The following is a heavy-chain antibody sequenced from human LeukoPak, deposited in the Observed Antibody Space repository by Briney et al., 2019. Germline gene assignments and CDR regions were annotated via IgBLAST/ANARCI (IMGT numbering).Heavy chain of an antibody. J-gene: IGHJ5*02. D-gene: IGHD3-10*01. CDR1: GFTFSEYE. CDR3: ARGPYGSGSVNGGFDP. CDR2: ISTGGGSI. Sequence: PGGSLRLSCVASGFTFSEYELNWVRQLPGKGLEWISHISTGGGSIHYADSVEGRFTISRDNAKNSLYLQMNSLRAEDTAVYYCARGPYGSGSVNGGFDPWGQGTLVTVSS. V-gene: IGHV3-11*01.